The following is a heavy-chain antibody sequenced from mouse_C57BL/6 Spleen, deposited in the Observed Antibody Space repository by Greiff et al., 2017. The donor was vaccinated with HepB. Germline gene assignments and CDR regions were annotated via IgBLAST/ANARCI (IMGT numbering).Heavy chain of an antibody. D-gene: IGHD1-1*01. V-gene: IGHV1-82*01. CDR3: ARSGDTTVNY. Sequence: QVQLKESGPELVKPGASVKISCKASGYAFSSSWMNWVKQRPGKGLEWIGRIYPGDGDTNYNGNFKGKATLTADKSSSTAYMQISSLTSEDSAVYFCARSGDTTVNYWGQGTTLTVSS. J-gene: IGHJ2*01. CDR2: IYPGDGDT. CDR1: GYAFSSSW.